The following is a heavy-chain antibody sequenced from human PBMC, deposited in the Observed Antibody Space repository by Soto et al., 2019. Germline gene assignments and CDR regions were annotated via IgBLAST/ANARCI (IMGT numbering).Heavy chain of an antibody. CDR1: GYTFTTYG. CDR2: ISGYNGHT. J-gene: IGHJ6*02. V-gene: IGHV1-18*01. D-gene: IGHD3-16*01. CDR3: AREGEMPYYYYGLDV. Sequence: QVQLVQSGAEVRKPGASVKVSCKASGYTFTTYGISWVRQAPGQGLEWMGWISGYNGHTKYAQKFQGRVTMTTDTSTSTVYMDLPSLRSDDTAVYYCAREGEMPYYYYGLDVWGQGTTVTVSS.